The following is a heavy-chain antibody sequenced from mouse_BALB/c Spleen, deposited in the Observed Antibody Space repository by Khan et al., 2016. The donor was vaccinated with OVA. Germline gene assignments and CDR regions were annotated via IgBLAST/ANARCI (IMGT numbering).Heavy chain of an antibody. CDR3: TRFGYLLAY. J-gene: IGHJ3*01. Sequence: VQLQQSGTVLARPGTSVKMSCKASGYTFTSYWMHWVKPRPGQGLEWIGAIYPGNSDTSYNQKFKGKAKLTAVTSTSPAYMELISLTNEDSAVYYCTRFGYLLAYWGQGTLVTVSA. CDR1: GYTFTSYW. D-gene: IGHD2-2*01. V-gene: IGHV1-5*01. CDR2: IYPGNSDT.